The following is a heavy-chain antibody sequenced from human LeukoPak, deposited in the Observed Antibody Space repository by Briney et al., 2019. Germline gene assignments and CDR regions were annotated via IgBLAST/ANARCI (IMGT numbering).Heavy chain of an antibody. Sequence: SETLSLTCAVYGGSFSGYYWSWIRQPPGKGVEWIGEINHSGSTNYNPSLKSRVTISVDTSKNQFSLKLSSVTAADTAVYYCARGPAFLIAVSGTGHDYWGQGTLVTVSS. CDR1: GGSFSGYY. J-gene: IGHJ4*02. V-gene: IGHV4-34*01. CDR2: INHSGST. CDR3: ARGPAFLIAVSGTGHDY. D-gene: IGHD6-19*01.